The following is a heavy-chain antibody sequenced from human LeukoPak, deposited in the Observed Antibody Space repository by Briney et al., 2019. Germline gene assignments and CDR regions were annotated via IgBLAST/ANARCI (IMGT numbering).Heavy chain of an antibody. J-gene: IGHJ6*02. Sequence: GGSLRLSCAASGFIFSSYSMSWVRQAPRKGLEWVSVITGSGGNTYYADSVKGRFTISKDNSKNTVYLQMSSLRVDDTAVYYCAKAASSSWPSYYYGMDVWGQGTTVTVSS. CDR3: AKAASSSWPSYYYGMDV. CDR1: GFIFSSYS. V-gene: IGHV3-23*01. D-gene: IGHD6-13*01. CDR2: ITGSGGNT.